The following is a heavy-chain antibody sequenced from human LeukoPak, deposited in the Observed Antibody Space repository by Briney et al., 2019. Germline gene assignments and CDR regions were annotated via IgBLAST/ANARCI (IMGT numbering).Heavy chain of an antibody. CDR1: GFTFSSYA. CDR2: ISGSGGGT. Sequence: LPGGSLRLSCAASGFTFSSYAMSWVRQTPGKGLEWVSSISGSGGGTYYADSVKGRFTISRDSSRNTLYLQMSSLRAEDTAVYYCAKNAQNYYDSSGYYHFDSWGQGTLVTVSS. J-gene: IGHJ4*02. V-gene: IGHV3-23*01. D-gene: IGHD3-22*01. CDR3: AKNAQNYYDSSGYYHFDS.